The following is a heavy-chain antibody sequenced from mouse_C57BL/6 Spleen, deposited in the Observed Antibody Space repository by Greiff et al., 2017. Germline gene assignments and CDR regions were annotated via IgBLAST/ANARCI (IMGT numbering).Heavy chain of an antibody. J-gene: IGHJ2*01. V-gene: IGHV1-26*01. Sequence: EVQLQQSGPELVKPGASVKISCKASGYTFTDYYMNWVKQSHGKSLEWIGDINPNNGGTSYNQKFKGKATLTVDKSSSTAYMELRSLTSEDSAVYYCARKEAFGYWGQGTTLTVSS. CDR1: GYTFTDYY. CDR3: ARKEAFGY. CDR2: INPNNGGT.